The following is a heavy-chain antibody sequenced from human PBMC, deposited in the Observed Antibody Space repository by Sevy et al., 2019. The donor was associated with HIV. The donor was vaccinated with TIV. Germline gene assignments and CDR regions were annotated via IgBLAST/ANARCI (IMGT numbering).Heavy chain of an antibody. CDR3: VKDIGYSYGLPDDAFDI. CDR2: ISSNGGST. CDR1: GFTFSSYA. J-gene: IGHJ3*02. D-gene: IGHD5-18*01. V-gene: IGHV3-64D*06. Sequence: GGSLRLSCSASGFTFSSYAMHWVRQAPGKGLEYVSAISSNGGSTYYADSVKGRFTISRDNSKNTLYLQMSRLRAVDTAVYYCVKDIGYSYGLPDDAFDIWGQGTMVTVSS.